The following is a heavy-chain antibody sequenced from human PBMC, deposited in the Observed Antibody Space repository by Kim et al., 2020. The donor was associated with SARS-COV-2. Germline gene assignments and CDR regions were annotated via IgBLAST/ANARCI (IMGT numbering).Heavy chain of an antibody. V-gene: IGHV4-61*01. CDR1: GGSVSSGSYY. CDR2: IYYSGST. J-gene: IGHJ3*02. D-gene: IGHD3-22*01. Sequence: SETLSLTCTVSGGSVSSGSYYWSWIRQPPGKGLEWIGYIYYSGSTNYNPSLKSRVTISVDTSKNQFSLKLSSVTAADTAVYYCARENYDSSGYYLIDAFDIWGQGTMVTVSS. CDR3: ARENYDSSGYYLIDAFDI.